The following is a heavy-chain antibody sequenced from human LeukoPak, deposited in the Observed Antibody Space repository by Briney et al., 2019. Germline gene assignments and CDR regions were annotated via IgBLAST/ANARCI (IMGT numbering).Heavy chain of an antibody. V-gene: IGHV3-23*01. CDR3: AKDSLVVIESYFDN. CDR1: GFSFSDYA. Sequence: GGSLRLSCLVSGFSFSDYAMSWVRRAPGKGLEWVSAITGSGQTKYYTDSVKGRFTMSRDNSKNTLYLQMNSLRDEDTAEYFCAKDSLVVIESYFDNWGQGTLVLVSS. CDR2: ITGSGQTK. D-gene: IGHD3-22*01. J-gene: IGHJ4*02.